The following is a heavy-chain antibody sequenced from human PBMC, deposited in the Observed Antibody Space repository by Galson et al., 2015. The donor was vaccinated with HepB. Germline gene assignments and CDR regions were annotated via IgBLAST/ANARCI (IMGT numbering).Heavy chain of an antibody. J-gene: IGHJ4*02. Sequence: SLRLSCAASGFTFSSNTMHWVRQAPGKGLEWVAVIPFDGSSKYYADSVEGRFTISRDNSKNTLYLQMNSLRAEDTAVYYCAGIETRVRNSGFDYWGQGTLVTVSS. CDR1: GFTFSSNT. CDR2: IPFDGSSK. D-gene: IGHD1-7*01. V-gene: IGHV3-30-3*01. CDR3: AGIETRVRNSGFDY.